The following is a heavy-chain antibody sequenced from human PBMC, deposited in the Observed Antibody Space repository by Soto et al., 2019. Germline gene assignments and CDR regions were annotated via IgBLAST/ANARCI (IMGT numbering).Heavy chain of an antibody. CDR1: GGSISSYY. Sequence: SETLSLTCTVSGGSISSYYWSWIRQPPGKGLEWIGYIYYSGSTNYNPSLKSRVTISVDTSKNQFSLKLSSVTAADTAVYYCARIGVYCSGGSCLGYYGMDVWGQGTTVTV. D-gene: IGHD2-15*01. CDR2: IYYSGST. J-gene: IGHJ6*02. V-gene: IGHV4-59*01. CDR3: ARIGVYCSGGSCLGYYGMDV.